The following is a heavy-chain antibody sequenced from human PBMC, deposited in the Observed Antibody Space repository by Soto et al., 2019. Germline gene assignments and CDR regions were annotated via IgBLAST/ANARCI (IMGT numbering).Heavy chain of an antibody. CDR1: GFTFSSYG. CDR2: ISYDGSNK. D-gene: IGHD3-22*01. J-gene: IGHJ4*02. CDR3: AKVGSGYYLDYFDY. Sequence: GGSLRLSCAASGFTFSSYGMHWVRQAPGKGLEWVAVISYDGSNKYYADSVKGRFTISRDNSKNTLYLQMNSLRAEDTAVHYCAKVGSGYYLDYFDYWGQGTLVTVSS. V-gene: IGHV3-30*18.